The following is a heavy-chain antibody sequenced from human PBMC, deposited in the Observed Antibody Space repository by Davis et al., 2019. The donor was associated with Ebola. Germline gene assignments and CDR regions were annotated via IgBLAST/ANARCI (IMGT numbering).Heavy chain of an antibody. J-gene: IGHJ4*02. CDR2: ISSSSSYI. CDR3: ARGYWNFDQ. Sequence: GESLKISCAASGFTLSSSSLNWVRQAPGKGLEWVSSISSSSSYIYYADSVKGRFTISRDNAKNSMYLQMSSLRADDTAVYYCARGYWNFDQWGQGTLVTVSS. V-gene: IGHV3-21*04. CDR1: GFTLSSSS. D-gene: IGHD2-8*02.